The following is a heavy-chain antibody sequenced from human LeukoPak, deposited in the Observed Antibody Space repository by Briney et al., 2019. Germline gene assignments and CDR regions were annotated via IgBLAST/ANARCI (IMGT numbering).Heavy chain of an antibody. CDR1: GFTFSSYA. Sequence: QPGGSLRLSCAASGFTFSSYAMSWVRQAPGKGLEWVSAISGSGGSTYYADPVKGRFTISRDNSKNTLYLQMNSLRAEDTAVYYCAKSPGSGSISVYYFDYWGQGTLVTVSS. J-gene: IGHJ4*02. V-gene: IGHV3-23*01. CDR2: ISGSGGST. D-gene: IGHD3-10*01. CDR3: AKSPGSGSISVYYFDY.